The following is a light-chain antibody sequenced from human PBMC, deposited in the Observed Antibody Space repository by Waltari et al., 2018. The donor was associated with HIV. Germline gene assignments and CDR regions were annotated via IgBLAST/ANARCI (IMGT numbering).Light chain of an antibody. CDR2: GAS. Sequence: ELVMAQPPATLRVSPGERDTLSCGPSQGVSSNLAWYQQKPGQAPRLLIYGASPRATGIPARFSGSGSGTEFTLTISSLQSDAFAVYYCQQYNNWLREITFGPWTKVDI. J-gene: IGKJ3*01. CDR3: QQYNNWLREIT. V-gene: IGKV3-15*01. CDR1: QGVSSN.